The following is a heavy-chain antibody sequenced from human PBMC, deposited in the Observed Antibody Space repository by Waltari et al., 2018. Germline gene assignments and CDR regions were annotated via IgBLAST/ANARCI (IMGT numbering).Heavy chain of an antibody. J-gene: IGHJ5*02. CDR2: IYTSGST. D-gene: IGHD2-15*01. Sequence: QVQLQESGPGLVKPSQTLSLTCTVSGGPISSGSYYWSWIRQPAGKGLEWIGRIYTSGSTNYNPSLKSRVTISVDTSKNQFSLKLSSVTAADTAVYYCARDYSYNWFDPWGQGTLVTVSS. CDR3: ARDYSYNWFDP. V-gene: IGHV4-61*02. CDR1: GGPISSGSYY.